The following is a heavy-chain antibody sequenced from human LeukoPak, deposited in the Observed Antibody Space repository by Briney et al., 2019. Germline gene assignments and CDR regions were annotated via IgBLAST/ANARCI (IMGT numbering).Heavy chain of an antibody. V-gene: IGHV4-34*01. Sequence: SQTLSLTCAVYGGSFSGYYWSWIRQPPGKGLEWIGEINHSGSTNYNPSLKSRVTISVDTSKNQFSLKLSSVTAADTAEYYCARGRYYDILTGYHRKAVYFDYWGQGTLLTVSS. CDR3: ARGRYYDILTGYHRKAVYFDY. J-gene: IGHJ4*02. CDR2: INHSGST. D-gene: IGHD3-9*01. CDR1: GGSFSGYY.